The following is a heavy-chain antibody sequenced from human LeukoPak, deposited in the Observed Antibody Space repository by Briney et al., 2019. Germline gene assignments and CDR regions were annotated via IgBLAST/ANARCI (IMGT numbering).Heavy chain of an antibody. CDR3: AREIFDLWLDTNWFDP. CDR1: GYIFTTYA. Sequence: ASVKVSCKASGYIFTTYAMNWVRQAPGQGLERMGWINPNSGGTNYAQKFQGRVTMTRDTSITTAYMELSRLRSDDTAVYYCAREIFDLWLDTNWFDPWGQGTLVTVSS. D-gene: IGHD3-3*01. J-gene: IGHJ5*02. V-gene: IGHV1-2*02. CDR2: INPNSGGT.